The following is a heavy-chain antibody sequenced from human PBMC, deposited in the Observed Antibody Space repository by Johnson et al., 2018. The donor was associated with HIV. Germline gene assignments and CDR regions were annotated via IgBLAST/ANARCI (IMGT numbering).Heavy chain of an antibody. CDR1: GFTVSSNY. D-gene: IGHD3-10*01. CDR2: INTGGGT. CDR3: ARDSARPYYDGSGSPPSAFDI. J-gene: IGHJ3*02. Sequence: VLLVESGGGLVQPGGSLRLSCAVSGFTVSSNYMTWVRRAPGKGLEWVSVINTGGGTYYADSVKGRFTMSRDNSKNTLYLQMNSLRAEDTGVYYCARDSARPYYDGSGSPPSAFDIWGQGTMVTVSS. V-gene: IGHV3-66*01.